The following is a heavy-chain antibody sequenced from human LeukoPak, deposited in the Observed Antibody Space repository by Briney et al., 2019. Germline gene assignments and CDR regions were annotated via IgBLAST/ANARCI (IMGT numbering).Heavy chain of an antibody. CDR2: ISSSGGDT. CDR3: VKGVTYYYDTSGYYLDY. D-gene: IGHD3-22*01. J-gene: IGHJ4*02. Sequence: GGSLRLSCSASGFNFISFAMHWVRQAPGKGLEYVSAISSSGGDTSYADSVKGRFTISRDNSKNTLYLQMSSLRAEDTAVYYCVKGVTYYYDTSGYYLDYWGQGTLVTVSS. V-gene: IGHV3-64D*06. CDR1: GFNFISFA.